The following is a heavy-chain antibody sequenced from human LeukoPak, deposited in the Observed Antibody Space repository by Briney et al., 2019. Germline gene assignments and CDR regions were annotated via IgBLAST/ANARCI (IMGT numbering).Heavy chain of an antibody. CDR2: ISTETQSP. D-gene: IGHD5-24*01. CDR1: GYTSPFYG. V-gene: IGHV1-18*01. J-gene: IGHJ4*02. CDR3: ARGGGDGYNFDY. Sequence: ASVKVSCKVSGYTSPFYGITWVRQAPGQGLEWMGWISTETQSPNYAQKLQGRLTITTDKATSTAYMELTSLRYDDAAVYYCARGGGDGYNFDYWGQGTLVTVSS.